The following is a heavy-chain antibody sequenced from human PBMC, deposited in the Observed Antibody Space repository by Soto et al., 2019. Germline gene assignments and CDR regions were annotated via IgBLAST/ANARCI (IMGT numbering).Heavy chain of an antibody. D-gene: IGHD5-18*01. CDR3: VWIQLWSYYFDY. J-gene: IGHJ4*02. Sequence: ASVKVSCKASGYTFTSYGISWVRQAPGQGPEWMGWISAYNGNTNYAQKLQGRVTMTTDTSTSTAYMELRSLRSDDTAVYYCVWIQLWSYYFDYWGQGTLVTVSS. V-gene: IGHV1-18*01. CDR1: GYTFTSYG. CDR2: ISAYNGNT.